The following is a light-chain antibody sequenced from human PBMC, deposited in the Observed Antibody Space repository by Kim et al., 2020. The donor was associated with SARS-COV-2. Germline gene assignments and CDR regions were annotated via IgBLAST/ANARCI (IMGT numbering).Light chain of an antibody. CDR3: QVWDSSSDHWV. V-gene: IGLV3-21*04. J-gene: IGLJ3*02. Sequence: APGKETRIACEGNNIGRKSVSWDQQKPGQAPVLVIYYDSDRPSGIPERFSGSNSGNTATLTISRVEAGDEADYYCQVWDSSSDHWVFGGGTQLTVL. CDR1: NIGRKS. CDR2: YDS.